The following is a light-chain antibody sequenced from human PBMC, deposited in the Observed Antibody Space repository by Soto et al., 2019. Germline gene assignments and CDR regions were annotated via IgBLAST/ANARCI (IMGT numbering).Light chain of an antibody. J-gene: IGKJ1*01. Sequence: EIVLTQSPATLSLSPGERATLSCRASQSVRNYLAWYQQKSGQAPRLLIYDASNRATGIPARFSGTGSGTDFTLTISSLEAEDFAVYYCQQRSKMPVTCGHGTKVDIK. CDR1: QSVRNY. CDR2: DAS. CDR3: QQRSKMPVT. V-gene: IGKV3-11*01.